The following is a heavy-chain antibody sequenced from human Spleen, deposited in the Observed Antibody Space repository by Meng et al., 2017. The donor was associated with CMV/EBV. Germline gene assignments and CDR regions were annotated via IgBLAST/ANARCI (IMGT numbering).Heavy chain of an antibody. CDR3: AKDSGDWSVMGGRFDP. CDR1: GFTFSTYA. CDR2: ISGSGATT. V-gene: IGHV3-23*01. Sequence: GGSLRLSCAASGFTFSTYAMSWVRQAPGKGLEWVSGISGSGATTYYADSVKGRLTISRDNSNNTLYLQMNSLRAEDTAVYYCAKDSGDWSVMGGRFDPWGQGTLVTVSS. J-gene: IGHJ5*02. D-gene: IGHD3/OR15-3a*01.